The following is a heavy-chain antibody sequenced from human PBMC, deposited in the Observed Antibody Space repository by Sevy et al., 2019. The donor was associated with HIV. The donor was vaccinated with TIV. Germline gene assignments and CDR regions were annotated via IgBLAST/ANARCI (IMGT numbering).Heavy chain of an antibody. Sequence: ASVKVSCEASGYTFTSYYMHWVRQAPGQGLEWMGIINPSGGSTSYAQKFQGRVTMTRDTSTSTVYMELSSLRSEDTAVYYCARDMRSIAARHDAFDIWGQGTMVTVSS. J-gene: IGHJ3*02. V-gene: IGHV1-46*01. CDR2: INPSGGST. CDR3: ARDMRSIAARHDAFDI. D-gene: IGHD6-6*01. CDR1: GYTFTSYY.